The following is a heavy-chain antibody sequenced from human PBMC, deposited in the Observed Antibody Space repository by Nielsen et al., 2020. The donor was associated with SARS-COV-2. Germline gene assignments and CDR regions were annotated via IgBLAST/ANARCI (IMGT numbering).Heavy chain of an antibody. V-gene: IGHV3-23*01. J-gene: IGHJ4*02. CDR3: ARSLIYCGGDCYSFGFDY. Sequence: WIRQPPGKGLEWVSAISGSGGSTYYADSVKGRFTISRGNSKNTLYLQMNSLRAEDTAVYYCARSLIYCGGDCYSFGFDYWGQGTLVTVSS. CDR2: ISGSGGST. D-gene: IGHD2-21*02.